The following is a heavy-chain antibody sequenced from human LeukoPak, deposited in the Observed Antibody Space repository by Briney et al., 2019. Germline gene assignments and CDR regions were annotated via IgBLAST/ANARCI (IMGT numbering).Heavy chain of an antibody. CDR2: MYPGDSDT. CDR1: GYSFTSYW. J-gene: IGHJ6*02. CDR3: ARRGDQNYYYYGMDV. D-gene: IGHD3-10*01. V-gene: IGHV5-51*01. Sequence: GESLKISCKGSGYSFTSYWIGWVRQMPGKGLESMGIMYPGDSDTRYSPSFQGQVTISADKSISTAYLQWSSLKASDTAIYYCARRGDQNYYYYGMDVWGQGTTVTVSS.